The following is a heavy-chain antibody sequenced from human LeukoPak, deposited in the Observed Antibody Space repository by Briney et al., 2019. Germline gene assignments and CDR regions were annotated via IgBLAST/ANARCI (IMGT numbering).Heavy chain of an antibody. J-gene: IGHJ4*02. CDR3: ARDQEAFDY. Sequence: ASVKVSCKASGYSFTSNYIHWVRQAPGQGLEWMGMTYPRDGSTSYAQKFQGRVTVTRDTSTSTVHMELSGLRSEDTAVYYCARDQEAFDYWGQGTLVTVSS. V-gene: IGHV1-46*01. CDR2: TYPRDGST. CDR1: GYSFTSNY.